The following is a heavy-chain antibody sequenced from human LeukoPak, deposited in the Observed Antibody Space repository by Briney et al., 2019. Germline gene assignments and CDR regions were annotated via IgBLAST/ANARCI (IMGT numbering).Heavy chain of an antibody. Sequence: PGESLRLSCAASGFTFSSYAMSWVRQAPGKGLEWVSAISGSGGSTYYADSVKGRFTISRDNSKNTLYLQMNSLRAEDTAVYYCAKDHHIVLMVYASNWFDPWGQGTLVTVSS. CDR2: ISGSGGST. CDR3: AKDHHIVLMVYASNWFDP. D-gene: IGHD2-8*01. J-gene: IGHJ5*02. V-gene: IGHV3-23*01. CDR1: GFTFSSYA.